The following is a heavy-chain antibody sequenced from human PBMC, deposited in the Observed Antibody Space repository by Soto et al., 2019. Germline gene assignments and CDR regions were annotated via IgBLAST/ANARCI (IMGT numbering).Heavy chain of an antibody. V-gene: IGHV3-7*01. Sequence: GGSLRLSCAASGFTFSSYWMSWVRQAPGKGLEWVANIKQDGSEKYYVDSVKGRFTISRDNAKNSLYLQMNSLRAEDTAGCYCARAYSGYCRSTSCNRAFDIWGQGTMVTVSS. CDR3: ARAYSGYCRSTSCNRAFDI. CDR1: GFTFSSYW. CDR2: IKQDGSEK. D-gene: IGHD2-2*01. J-gene: IGHJ3*02.